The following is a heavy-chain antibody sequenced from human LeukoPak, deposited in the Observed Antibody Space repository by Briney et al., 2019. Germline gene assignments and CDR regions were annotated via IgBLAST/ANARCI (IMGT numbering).Heavy chain of an antibody. CDR2: IYTDGST. V-gene: IGHV4-61*02. J-gene: IGHJ4*02. Sequence: SETLSLTCTVSADSADSISSVSYYWSWIREPAGKGLEWIGRIYTDGSTEYNPSLKSRVAVSVDTSKNQFSLKLRSVTAADTAVYYCARVTGYRIEDYFDYWGQGTLVTVSS. CDR3: ARVTGYRIEDYFDY. D-gene: IGHD6-13*01. CDR1: ADSADSISSVSYY.